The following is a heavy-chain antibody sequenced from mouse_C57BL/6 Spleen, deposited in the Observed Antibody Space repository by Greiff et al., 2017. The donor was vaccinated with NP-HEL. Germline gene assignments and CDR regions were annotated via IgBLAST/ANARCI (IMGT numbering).Heavy chain of an antibody. CDR1: GFTFSSYG. CDR3: ARQVPRFYGKDAMDY. V-gene: IGHV5-6*01. Sequence: EVKLVESGGDLVKPGGSLKLSCAASGFTFSSYGMSWVRQTPDKRLEWVATISSGGSYTYYPDSVKGRFTISRDNAKNTLYLQMSGLKSEDTSMYYCARQVPRFYGKDAMDYWGQGTSVTVSS. CDR2: ISSGGSYT. D-gene: IGHD2-1*01. J-gene: IGHJ4*01.